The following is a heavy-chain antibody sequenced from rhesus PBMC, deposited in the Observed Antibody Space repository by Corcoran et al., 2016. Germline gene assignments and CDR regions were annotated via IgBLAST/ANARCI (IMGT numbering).Heavy chain of an antibody. V-gene: IGHV4-80*01. Sequence: QVQLQESGPGLVKPSETLSLTCAVSGASISNYYWNWIRQSPGKGLEWIGEINDKCGTSTYNPALKSRVSISKAASKNQFSLTLTAVTAAETAVYFCAREHYTWGDFDYWGQGVLVTVSS. J-gene: IGHJ4*01. CDR1: GASISNYY. CDR3: AREHYTWGDFDY. D-gene: IGHD1-38*01. CDR2: INDKCGTS.